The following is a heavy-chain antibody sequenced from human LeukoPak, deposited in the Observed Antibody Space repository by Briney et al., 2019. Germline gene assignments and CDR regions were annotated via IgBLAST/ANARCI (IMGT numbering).Heavy chain of an antibody. CDR1: GGSIGSSSYY. V-gene: IGHV4-39*01. D-gene: IGHD4-17*01. CDR2: IYYSGST. Sequence: LETLSLTCTVSGGSIGSSSYYWGWIRQPPGKGLEWIGSIYYSGSTYYNPSLKSRVTISVDTSKNQFSLKLSSVTAADTAVYYCARHRNEYDYGDYQVIDYWGQGTLVTVSS. J-gene: IGHJ4*02. CDR3: ARHRNEYDYGDYQVIDY.